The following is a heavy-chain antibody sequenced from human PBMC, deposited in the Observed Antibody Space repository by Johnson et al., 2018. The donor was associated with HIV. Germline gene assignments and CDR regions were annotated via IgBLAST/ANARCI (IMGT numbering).Heavy chain of an antibody. CDR1: GFTFSSYS. CDR3: ARDPITPYERGPDAFDV. V-gene: IGHV3-30*14. J-gene: IGHJ3*01. D-gene: IGHD2-21*01. CDR2: ISYDGSNK. Sequence: QVQLVESGGGVVQPGRSLRLSCAASGFTFSSYSMHWVRQAPGKGLEWVAVISYDGSNKYYVDSVKGRFTISRDNSKNTLYLQMNSLRVEDTAVYYCARDPITPYERGPDAFDVWCQGTLVTVSS.